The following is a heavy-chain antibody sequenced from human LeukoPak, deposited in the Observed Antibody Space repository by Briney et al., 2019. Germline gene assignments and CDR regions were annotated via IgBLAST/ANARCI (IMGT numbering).Heavy chain of an antibody. V-gene: IGHV4-38-2*02. J-gene: IGHJ3*02. D-gene: IGHD6-19*01. Sequence: SETLSLTCTVSSDSFSRGHYWGWIGQPPGKGLEWIGSIYHSGSTSIGNINHSGSTNYNPSAKSRVTISVDPSKNQFSLKLSSVTAADTAVYYCARSGYSSGWWWRWAFDIWGQGTMVTAPS. CDR3: ARSGYSSGWWWRWAFDI. CDR2: IYHSGST. CDR1: SDSFSRGHY.